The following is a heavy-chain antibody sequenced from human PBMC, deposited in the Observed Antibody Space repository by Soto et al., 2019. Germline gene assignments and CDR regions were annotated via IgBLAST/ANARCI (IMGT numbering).Heavy chain of an antibody. CDR1: GFSFSSYS. D-gene: IGHD2-15*01. V-gene: IGHV3-21*01. Sequence: EVQLVESGGGLVKPGGSLRLSCAASGFSFSSYSMNWVRQAPGTGLEWVSSISSRSTYIYYADSVKGRFTISRDNAKNSLYLQMNSLRAEDSAVYYCATGLGHCSGGSCFNWFDPWGQGTLVTVSS. CDR2: ISSRSTYI. CDR3: ATGLGHCSGGSCFNWFDP. J-gene: IGHJ5*02.